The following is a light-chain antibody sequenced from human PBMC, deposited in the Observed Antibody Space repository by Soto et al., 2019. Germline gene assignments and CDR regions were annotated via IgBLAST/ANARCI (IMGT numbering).Light chain of an antibody. J-gene: IGKJ1*01. Sequence: VAISLRASQSISSWLAWYQQKPGKAPKLLVYQASTLESGVPLRFSGSGSVTEFTLTINSLQSDDFAAYPCHQHDSYSWSFGQG. V-gene: IGKV1-5*03. CDR2: QAS. CDR3: HQHDSYSWS. CDR1: QSISSW.